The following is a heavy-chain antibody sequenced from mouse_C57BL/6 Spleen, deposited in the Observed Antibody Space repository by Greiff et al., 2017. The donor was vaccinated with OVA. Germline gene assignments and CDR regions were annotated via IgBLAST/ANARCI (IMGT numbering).Heavy chain of an antibody. V-gene: IGHV1-42*01. J-gene: IGHJ2*01. CDR1: GYSFTGYY. CDR3: ARSHYYGSSYDYFDY. CDR2: INPSTGGT. D-gene: IGHD1-1*01. Sequence: EVQLQQSGPELVKPGASVKISCKASGYSFTGYYMNWVKQSPEKSLEWIGEINPSTGGTTYNQKFKAKATLTVDKSSSTAYMQIKSLTSEDSAVYYCARSHYYGSSYDYFDYWGQGTTLTVSS.